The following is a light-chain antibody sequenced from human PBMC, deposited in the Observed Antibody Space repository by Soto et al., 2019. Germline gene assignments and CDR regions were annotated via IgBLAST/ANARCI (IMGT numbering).Light chain of an antibody. CDR1: QTIDNT. CDR3: QHYNYWPYT. Sequence: EVVMTQSPATLSLSTGERATLSCRASQTIDNTLSCYHRKPGHAPRLLIYDASTRATGVPARFSGSGSGTDFTLTISSLQSEDFAVYYCQHYNYWPYTFGQGTKV. J-gene: IGKJ2*01. CDR2: DAS. V-gene: IGKV3-15*01.